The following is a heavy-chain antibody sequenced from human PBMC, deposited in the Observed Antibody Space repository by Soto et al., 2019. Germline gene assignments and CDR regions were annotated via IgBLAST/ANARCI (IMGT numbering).Heavy chain of an antibody. V-gene: IGHV1-18*01. D-gene: IGHD3-9*01. CDR3: VIVLRYFDTPLGWFDP. CDR1: GYTFTSYG. CDR2: ISAYNGNT. J-gene: IGHJ5*02. Sequence: QVQLVQSGAEVKKPGASVKVSCKASGYTFTSYGISWVRQAPGQGLEWMGWISAYNGNTNYAQKLQGRVTMTTDTSTSTAYMELRSLRSDDTAVYYCVIVLRYFDTPLGWFDPWGQGTLVTVSS.